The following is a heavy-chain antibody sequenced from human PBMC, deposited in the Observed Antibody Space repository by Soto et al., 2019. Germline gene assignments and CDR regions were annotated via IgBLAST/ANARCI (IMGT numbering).Heavy chain of an antibody. Sequence: DVQLVESGGGLVQPGRSLRLSCAASGFTFDDYAMHWVRQAPGKGLEWVSGISWNSGSIGYADSVKGRFTISRDNAKNXLYLQMNSLRAEDTALYYCAKDGYNWNDGWGYFDYWGQGTLVTVSS. CDR1: GFTFDDYA. V-gene: IGHV3-9*01. J-gene: IGHJ4*02. CDR2: ISWNSGSI. CDR3: AKDGYNWNDGWGYFDY. D-gene: IGHD1-20*01.